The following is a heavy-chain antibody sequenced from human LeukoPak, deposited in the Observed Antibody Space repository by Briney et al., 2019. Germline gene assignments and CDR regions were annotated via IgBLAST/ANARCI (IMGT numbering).Heavy chain of an antibody. V-gene: IGHV3-23*01. CDR1: GFTFSRNG. D-gene: IGHD4-17*01. J-gene: IGHJ5*02. CDR2: ISGSGGNT. Sequence: GGSLRLSCAASGFTFSRNGMTWVRQAPGKGLEWVSAISGSGGNTYYADSVKGRFTISRDNSKNTLYLQMNSLRAEDTAVYYCARDSATVTSTSSWFDPWGQGTLVTVSS. CDR3: ARDSATVTSTSSWFDP.